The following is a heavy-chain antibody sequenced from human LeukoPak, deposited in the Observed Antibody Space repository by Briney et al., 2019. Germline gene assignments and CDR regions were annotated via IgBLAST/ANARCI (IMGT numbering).Heavy chain of an antibody. Sequence: GGSLRLSCAASGFTFSSYGMRWVRQAPGKGLEWVAVIWYDGSNKYYADSVKGRFTISRDNSKNTLYLQMNSLRAEDTAVYYCARGTAERSIDYWGQGTLVTVSS. CDR2: IWYDGSNK. CDR3: ARGTAERSIDY. V-gene: IGHV3-33*01. D-gene: IGHD5-24*01. J-gene: IGHJ4*02. CDR1: GFTFSSYG.